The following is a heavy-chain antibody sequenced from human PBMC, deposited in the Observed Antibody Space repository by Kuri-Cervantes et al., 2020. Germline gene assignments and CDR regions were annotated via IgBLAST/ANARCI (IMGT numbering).Heavy chain of an antibody. D-gene: IGHD6-19*01. CDR1: GFTFSDYA. J-gene: IGHJ3*02. CDR3: ARDIAVYAFDI. CDR2: IAYDGTNI. V-gene: IGHV3-30*07. Sequence: GESLKISCSGSGFTFSDYAIHWVRQAPGKGLEWVAVIAYDGTNIYYADSVKGRFTISRDNAKNSLYLQMNSLRAEDTAVYYCARDIAVYAFDIWGQGTMVTVSS.